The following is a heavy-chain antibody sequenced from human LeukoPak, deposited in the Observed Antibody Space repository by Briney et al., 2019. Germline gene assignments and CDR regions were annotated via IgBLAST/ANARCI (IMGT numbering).Heavy chain of an antibody. J-gene: IGHJ4*02. Sequence: GGSLRLSCTASGFTFGDYAMSWVRQAPGKGLEWVGFIRSKAYGGTTEYAASVKGRFTISRDDSKSIAYLQMNSLKTEDTAVYYCTREDHTGSYSGLDYWGQGTLVTVSS. D-gene: IGHD1-26*01. CDR1: GFTFGDYA. CDR3: TREDHTGSYSGLDY. CDR2: IRSKAYGGTT. V-gene: IGHV3-49*04.